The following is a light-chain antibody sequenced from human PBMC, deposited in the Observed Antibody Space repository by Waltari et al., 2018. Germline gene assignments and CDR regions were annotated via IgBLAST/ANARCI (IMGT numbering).Light chain of an antibody. CDR1: KLGDKY. V-gene: IGLV3-1*01. Sequence: SYELTQPPSVSVSPGQTASITCSGDKLGDKYACWYQQKPGQSPVVVIYKDTKRPSGIPERFSCSNSGNTATLTISETQAMDEADYYCQACDSNSYVFGTGTKVTVL. J-gene: IGLJ1*01. CDR2: KDT. CDR3: QACDSNSYV.